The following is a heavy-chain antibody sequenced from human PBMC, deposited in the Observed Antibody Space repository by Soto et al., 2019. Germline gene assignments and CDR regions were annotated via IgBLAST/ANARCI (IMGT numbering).Heavy chain of an antibody. J-gene: IGHJ4*02. Sequence: QVQLVQSGAEVKKPGASVKVSCQASGYTFTSYDINWVRQATGQGLEWMGWMNPNSGNTGYAQKFQGRVTMPRNTSVSPAYLELSSRMSEATAGYSGARTFARRYFDCPRPAPGYWGQGTLVTVSS. CDR1: GYTFTSYD. D-gene: IGHD3-9*01. CDR3: ARTFARRYFDCPRPAPGY. CDR2: MNPNSGNT. V-gene: IGHV1-8*01.